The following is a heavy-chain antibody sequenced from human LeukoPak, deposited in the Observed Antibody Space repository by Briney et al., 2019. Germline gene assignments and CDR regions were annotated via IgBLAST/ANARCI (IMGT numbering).Heavy chain of an antibody. V-gene: IGHV4-39*02. J-gene: IGHJ4*02. CDR3: ARETELSYYYDSSGPTRYFDY. Sequence: PSETLSLTCTVSGGSISSGSYYWGWVRQPPGKGLEWIGSIYSSGSTYYNPSLKSRVTVSLDTSKNHFSLKLSSVTAADTAMYYCARETELSYYYDSSGPTRYFDYWGQGTLVTVSS. CDR2: IYSSGST. D-gene: IGHD3-22*01. CDR1: GGSISSGSYY.